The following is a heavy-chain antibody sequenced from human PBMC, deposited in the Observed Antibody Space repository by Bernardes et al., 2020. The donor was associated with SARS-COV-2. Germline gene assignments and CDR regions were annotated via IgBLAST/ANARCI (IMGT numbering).Heavy chain of an antibody. D-gene: IGHD6-6*01. CDR1: GFTFSNYA. CDR3: AKTLLIITARFYNFYGMDF. CDR2: IGGRGDGT. J-gene: IGHJ6*02. Sequence: GGSLRLSCAASGFTFSNYAMNWVRQAPGKGLEWVSGIGGRGDGTYYADSVKGRFTISRDNSKNTLYLQMNSLRAEDTAVYYCAKTLLIITARFYNFYGMDFWGQGTTVTVS. V-gene: IGHV3-23*01.